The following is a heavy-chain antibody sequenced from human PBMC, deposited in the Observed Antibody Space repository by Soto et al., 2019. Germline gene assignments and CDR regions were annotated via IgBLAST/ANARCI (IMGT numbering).Heavy chain of an antibody. V-gene: IGHV4-30-2*06. CDR3: VRGGGYDAFDH. Sequence: QLQLQESGSGVVRTSETLSLTCTVFGASISYGGFSWSWIRQSPGKGLEWIGYINHFESTYFLPSFKSRLSMSIDRSRNMFSLNLSSVTAADMAVYYCVRGGGYDAFDHWGQGVPVTVSS. D-gene: IGHD5-12*01. CDR2: INHFEST. J-gene: IGHJ4*02. CDR1: GASISYGGFS.